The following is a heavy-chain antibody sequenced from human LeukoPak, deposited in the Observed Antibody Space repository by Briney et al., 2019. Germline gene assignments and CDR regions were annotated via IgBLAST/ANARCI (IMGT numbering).Heavy chain of an antibody. CDR3: ARGFLELRNYYYYYMDV. Sequence: SVKVSCKASGGTLSSYAISWVRQAPGQGLEWMGRIIPIFGTANYAQKFQGRVTITTDESTSTAYMELSSLRSEDTAVYYCARGFLELRNYYYYYMDVWGKGTTVTVSS. D-gene: IGHD1-7*01. CDR2: IIPIFGTA. J-gene: IGHJ6*03. CDR1: GGTLSSYA. V-gene: IGHV1-69*05.